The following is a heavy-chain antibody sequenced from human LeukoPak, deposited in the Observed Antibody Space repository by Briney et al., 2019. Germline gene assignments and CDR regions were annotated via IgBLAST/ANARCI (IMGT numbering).Heavy chain of an antibody. V-gene: IGHV4-59*02. CDR2: IYYSGST. J-gene: IGHJ3*02. Sequence: GSLRLSCAASGFTVSSNYMNWVRQAPGKGLEWIGYIYYSGSTNYNPSLKSRVTISVDTSKNQFSLKLSSVTAADTAVYYCAGSIVVVPAAYAFDIWGQGTMVTVSS. CDR3: AGSIVVVPAAYAFDI. CDR1: GFTVSSNY. D-gene: IGHD2-2*01.